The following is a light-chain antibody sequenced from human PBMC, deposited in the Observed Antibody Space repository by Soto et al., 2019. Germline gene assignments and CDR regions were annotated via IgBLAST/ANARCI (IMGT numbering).Light chain of an antibody. J-gene: IGKJ1*01. V-gene: IGKV1-16*02. CDR3: KQYKSFPPT. Sequence: DIPMTQSPSSLSASVGDRITITCSASQAIRNDLAWFQQKPAKAPRSLIYAASRLQSGVPSKFSGNEPATDFTLTISSLQPEDCATYYCKQYKSFPPTVGQGPQVEIK. CDR1: QAIRND. CDR2: AAS.